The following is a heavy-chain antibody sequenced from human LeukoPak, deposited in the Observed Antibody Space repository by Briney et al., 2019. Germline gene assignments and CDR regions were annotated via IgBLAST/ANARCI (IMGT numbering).Heavy chain of an antibody. D-gene: IGHD5-18*01. CDR2: INPNSGGT. CDR1: GYTFAGKY. Sequence: ASVKVSCKASGYTFAGKYMHWVRQAPGQGLEWMGWINPNSGGTKYAQNFQGRVTMTRDTSISTAYMELSSLRSDDTAVYYCTRGGYSYVFDYGGQEILVTVSS. V-gene: IGHV1-2*02. J-gene: IGHJ4*02. CDR3: TRGGYSYVFDY.